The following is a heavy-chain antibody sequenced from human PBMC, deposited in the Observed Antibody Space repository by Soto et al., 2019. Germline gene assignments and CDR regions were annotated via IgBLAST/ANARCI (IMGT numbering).Heavy chain of an antibody. J-gene: IGHJ4*02. CDR3: VSQRTSVLTQAYFDY. Sequence: SETLSLTCTVSGGSVSNSNYYWGWIRQSPGKGLEWIGSVYYRGRSYSKSSVKSRVTISVDASKNQFSLNLNSVTASDTAVYYCVSQRTSVLTQAYFDYWGPGALVTVSS. CDR1: GGSVSNSNYY. CDR2: VYYRGRS. V-gene: IGHV4-39*01. D-gene: IGHD2-8*01.